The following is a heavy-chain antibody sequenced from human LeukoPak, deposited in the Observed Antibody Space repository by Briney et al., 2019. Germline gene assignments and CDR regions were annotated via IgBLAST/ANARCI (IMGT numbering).Heavy chain of an antibody. Sequence: GGSLRLSCAASGFTVSSTYMSWVRQAPGKGLEWVSVIYSGGNIYYIDSVKGRFTISRDTSKNTLYLQMNSLRAEDTAVYYCACRHCSGGGCYFAGADPFDYWGQGTLVTVSS. CDR3: ACRHCSGGGCYFAGADPFDY. D-gene: IGHD2-15*01. CDR2: IYSGGNI. CDR1: GFTVSSTY. J-gene: IGHJ4*02. V-gene: IGHV3-53*01.